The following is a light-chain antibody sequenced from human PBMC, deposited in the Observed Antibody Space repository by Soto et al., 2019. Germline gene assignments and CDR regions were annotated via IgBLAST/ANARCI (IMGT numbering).Light chain of an antibody. CDR1: QSVSSY. CDR3: QQRSNWPRT. J-gene: IGKJ1*01. V-gene: IGKV3-11*01. CDR2: DAS. Sequence: EIVLTQSPATLSLSPGERATLSCRASQSVSSYLAWYQQKPGQAPRLLIYDASNRATGIPARFSGSGSGTDFTLPISSLEPEDFAVYYCQQRSNWPRTFGKGTKV.